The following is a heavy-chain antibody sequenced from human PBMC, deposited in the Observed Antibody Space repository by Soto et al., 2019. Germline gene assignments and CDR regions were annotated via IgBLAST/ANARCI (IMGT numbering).Heavy chain of an antibody. D-gene: IGHD2-15*01. J-gene: IGHJ6*02. Sequence: SVKVSCKASGGTFISYAISWVRQAPGQGLEWMGGIIPIFGTANYAQKFQGRVTITADESTSTAYMELSSLRSEDTAVYYCARVIVVVAATRYYYYYYGMDVCGQGTTVTVSS. CDR2: IIPIFGTA. CDR3: ARVIVVVAATRYYYYYYGMDV. CDR1: GGTFISYA. V-gene: IGHV1-69*13.